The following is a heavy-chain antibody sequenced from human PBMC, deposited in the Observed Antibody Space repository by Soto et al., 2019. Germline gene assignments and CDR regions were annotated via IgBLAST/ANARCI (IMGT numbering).Heavy chain of an antibody. CDR3: ARVLSFYVFWRGTPPKYYYYSFRAV. CDR2: IYYSGST. Sequence: PSETLSLTCTVSGGSISSYYWSWIRQPPGKGLEWIGYIYYSGSTNYNPSLKSRVTISVDTSKNQFSLKLSSVTAADTAVYYWARVLSFYVFWRGTPPKYYYYSFRAVGGKGTTVPVSS. CDR1: GGSISSYY. J-gene: IGHJ6*03. D-gene: IGHD3-3*01. V-gene: IGHV4-59*01.